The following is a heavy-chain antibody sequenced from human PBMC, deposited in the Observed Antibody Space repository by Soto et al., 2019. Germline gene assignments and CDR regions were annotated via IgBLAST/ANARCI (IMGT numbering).Heavy chain of an antibody. CDR2: INAGNGNT. J-gene: IGHJ6*02. Sequence: ASVKVSCKASGYAFSSYAMQWVRQAPGQTLEWMGWINAGNGNTKYSQKFQGRVIITRDTSASTAYMELSSLRSEDTAVYYCARFRILIWFGESPDGDVWGQGTTVTVSS. CDR3: ARFRILIWFGESPDGDV. CDR1: GYAFSSYA. V-gene: IGHV1-3*01. D-gene: IGHD3-10*01.